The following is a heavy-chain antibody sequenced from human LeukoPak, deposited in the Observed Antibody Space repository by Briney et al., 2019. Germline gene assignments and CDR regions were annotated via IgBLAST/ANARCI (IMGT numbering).Heavy chain of an antibody. CDR2: IYYSGST. Sequence: KPSETLSLTCAVSGYSISSGYYWGWIRQPPGKGLEWIGYIYYSGSTNYNPSLKSRVTISVDTSKNQFSLKLSSVTAADTAVYYCARVGPSTVTPHRVFWFDPWGQGTLVTVSS. J-gene: IGHJ5*02. V-gene: IGHV4-61*01. CDR3: ARVGPSTVTPHRVFWFDP. D-gene: IGHD4-17*01. CDR1: GYSISSGYY.